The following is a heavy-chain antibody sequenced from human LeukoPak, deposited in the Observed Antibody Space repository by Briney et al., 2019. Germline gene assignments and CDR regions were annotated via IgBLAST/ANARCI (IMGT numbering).Heavy chain of an antibody. D-gene: IGHD3-16*02. Sequence: SETLSLTRAVYGGSFSGYYWSWIRQPPGKGLEWIGEINHSGSTNYNPSLKSRVTISVDTSKNQFSLKLSSVTAADTAVYYCATTISSPHAFDIWGQGTMVTVSS. V-gene: IGHV4-34*01. J-gene: IGHJ3*02. CDR3: ATTISSPHAFDI. CDR2: INHSGST. CDR1: GGSFSGYY.